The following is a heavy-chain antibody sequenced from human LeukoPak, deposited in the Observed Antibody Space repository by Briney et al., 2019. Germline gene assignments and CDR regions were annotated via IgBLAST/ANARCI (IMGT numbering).Heavy chain of an antibody. D-gene: IGHD4-17*01. V-gene: IGHV3-74*01. CDR3: ARGVRLRTVTIYDY. Sequence: GGSLRLSCAASGFTFNSYWMHWVRQAPGKGLVWVSRINSDGSSTSYADSVKGRFTISRDNAKNTLYLQMNSLRAEDTAVYYCARGVRLRTVTIYDYWGQGTLVTVSS. CDR2: INSDGSST. J-gene: IGHJ4*02. CDR1: GFTFNSYW.